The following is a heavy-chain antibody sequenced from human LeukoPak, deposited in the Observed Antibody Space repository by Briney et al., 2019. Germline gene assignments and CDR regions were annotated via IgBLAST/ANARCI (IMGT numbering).Heavy chain of an antibody. CDR3: ARLSRYYYDSSGYHDAFDI. D-gene: IGHD3-22*01. CDR1: GYSFTSYW. CDR2: IYPGDSDT. Sequence: GESLKISCKGSGYSFTSYWIGWVRQMPGKGLEWMGIIYPGDSDTRYSPSFQGQVTISADKSISTAYLQWSSLKASDTAMYYCARLSRYYYDSSGYHDAFDIWGQGTMVTVSS. J-gene: IGHJ3*02. V-gene: IGHV5-51*01.